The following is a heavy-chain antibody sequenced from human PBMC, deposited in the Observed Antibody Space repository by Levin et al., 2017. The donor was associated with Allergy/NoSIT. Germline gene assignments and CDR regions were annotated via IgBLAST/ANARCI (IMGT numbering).Heavy chain of an antibody. D-gene: IGHD3-9*01. J-gene: IGHJ4*02. V-gene: IGHV4-59*01. Sequence: SETLSLTCSVSNGSIGSYYWSWIRQPPGKGLEWIGYIYYTGITSYNPSLKSRVTMSVDTSKNQFSLRLSSVTAADTAVYYCARQYYYVLTGYWGYYHFDYWGQGSLVTVSS. CDR3: ARQYYYVLTGYWGYYHFDY. CDR1: NGSIGSYY. CDR2: IYYTGIT.